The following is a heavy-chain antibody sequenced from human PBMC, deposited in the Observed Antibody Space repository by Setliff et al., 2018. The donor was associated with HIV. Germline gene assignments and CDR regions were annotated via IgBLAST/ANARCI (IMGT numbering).Heavy chain of an antibody. CDR1: GFTFNTYS. D-gene: IGHD6-13*01. V-gene: IGHV3-48*04. CDR3: VRDWSGQQLVYDY. CDR2: ISSGSRTI. J-gene: IGHJ4*02. Sequence: GGSLRLSCAASGFTFNTYSMNWVRQAPGKGLEWVSYISSGSRTIYYADSVKGRFTISRDNAQNSLYLQVTGLRVEDTALYYCVRDWSGQQLVYDYWGQGTLVTVSS.